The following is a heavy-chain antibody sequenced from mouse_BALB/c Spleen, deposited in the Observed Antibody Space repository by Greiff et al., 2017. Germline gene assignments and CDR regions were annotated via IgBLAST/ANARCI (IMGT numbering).Heavy chain of an antibody. Sequence: EVKLQESGPGLVKPSQSLSLTCSVTGYSITSGYYWNWIRQFPGNKLEWMGYISYDGSNNYNPSLKNRISITRDTSKNQFFLKLNSVTTEDTSTYYCASLTGDWYFDVWGAGTTVTVSS. J-gene: IGHJ1*01. V-gene: IGHV3-6*02. D-gene: IGHD4-1*01. CDR3: ASLTGDWYFDV. CDR1: GYSITSGYY. CDR2: ISYDGSN.